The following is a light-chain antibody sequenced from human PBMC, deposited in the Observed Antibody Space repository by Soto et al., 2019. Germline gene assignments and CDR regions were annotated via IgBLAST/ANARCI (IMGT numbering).Light chain of an antibody. V-gene: IGKV3-11*01. CDR2: DAS. CDR3: QQGTSWPIT. Sequence: EIVFTQSPATLSLSPAERATLTCRASQSVSSYLAWYQQKPGQAPRLLIYDASNRATGIPARFSGSGSGTDFTLTISSLEPEDFANYYCQQGTSWPITFGGGTNVDIK. CDR1: QSVSSY. J-gene: IGKJ4*01.